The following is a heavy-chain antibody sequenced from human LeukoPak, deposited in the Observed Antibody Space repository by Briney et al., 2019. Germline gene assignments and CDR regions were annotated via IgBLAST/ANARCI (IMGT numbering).Heavy chain of an antibody. Sequence: SETLSLTCTVSGGSISSYYWGWIRQPPGKGLEWIGSIYDSGTTNYYPSLKSRVTISVDTSKNQFSLKLTSVTAADTAVYYCARHGISNDQYSRFDPWGQGTLVTVSS. CDR1: GGSISSYY. J-gene: IGHJ5*02. CDR3: ARHGISNDQYSRFDP. V-gene: IGHV4-59*08. D-gene: IGHD5-18*01. CDR2: IYDSGTT.